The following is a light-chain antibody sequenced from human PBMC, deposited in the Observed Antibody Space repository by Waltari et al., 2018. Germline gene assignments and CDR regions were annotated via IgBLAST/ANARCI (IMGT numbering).Light chain of an antibody. J-gene: IGKJ2*01. V-gene: IGKV2-28*01. CDR3: MQALQTPYT. CDR1: QSLLHSNGYNY. CDR2: LGS. Sequence: DIVMTQSPLSLPVTPGEPASISCSSSQSLLHSNGYNYLDWYLQKAGQSPQLLIYLGSNRASGVPDRFSGSGSGTDFTLEISRVEAEDVGVYYCMQALQTPYTFGQGTKLEIK.